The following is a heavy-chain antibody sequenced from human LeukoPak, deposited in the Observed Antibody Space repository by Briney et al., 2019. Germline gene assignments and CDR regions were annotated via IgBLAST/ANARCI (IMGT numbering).Heavy chain of an antibody. J-gene: IGHJ4*02. CDR2: IYYSGTT. Sequence: SETLSLTCTVSGASINTYYWSWIRQPPGKGLEWIDYIYYSGTTSYNPSLKTRVTISIDTSKNQFSLKLSSVTAAETAVYYCARVLRPMASQYYFDYWGQGTLVTVSS. CDR3: ARVLRPMASQYYFDY. D-gene: IGHD3-10*01. CDR1: GASINTYY. V-gene: IGHV4-59*01.